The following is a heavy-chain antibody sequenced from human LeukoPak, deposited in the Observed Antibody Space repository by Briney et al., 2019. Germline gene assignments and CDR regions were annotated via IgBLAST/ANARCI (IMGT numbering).Heavy chain of an antibody. CDR1: GYTFTSYA. J-gene: IGHJ4*02. CDR2: INAGNGNT. CDR3: ALGYCSGGSCYPYDN. Sequence: ASVKVSCKASGYTFTSYAMHWVRQAPGQRLEWMGWINAGNGNTEYSQKFQGRVTITRDTSASTAYMELSSLRSEDTAVYYCALGYCSGGSCYPYDNWGQGTLVTVSS. D-gene: IGHD2-15*01. V-gene: IGHV1-3*01.